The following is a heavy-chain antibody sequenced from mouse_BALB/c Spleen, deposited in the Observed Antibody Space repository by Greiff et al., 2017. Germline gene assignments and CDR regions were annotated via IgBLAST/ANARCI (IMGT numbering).Heavy chain of an antibody. CDR3: ARDINNYPFAY. CDR1: GFTFTDYY. Sequence: EVMLVESGGGLVQPGGSLRLSCATSGFTFTDYYMSWVRQPPGKALEWLGFIRNKANGYTTEYSASVKGRFTISRDNSQSILYLQMNTLRAEDSATYYCARDINNYPFAYWGQGTLVTVSA. J-gene: IGHJ3*01. V-gene: IGHV7-3*02. D-gene: IGHD1-3*01. CDR2: IRNKANGYTT.